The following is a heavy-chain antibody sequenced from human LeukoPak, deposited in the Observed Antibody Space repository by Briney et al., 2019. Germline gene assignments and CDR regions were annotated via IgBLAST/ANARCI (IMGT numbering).Heavy chain of an antibody. J-gene: IGHJ3*02. Sequence: GGSLRLSCAASGFTFSSYGMHWVRQAPGKGLEWVAVVWYDGRNKNYAESVKGRFTISRDNSKNTLYLQMNSLRAEDTAVYYCATLWALSAFGIWGQGTKVTVSS. D-gene: IGHD3-16*01. CDR3: ATLWALSAFGI. CDR2: VWYDGRNK. V-gene: IGHV3-33*01. CDR1: GFTFSSYG.